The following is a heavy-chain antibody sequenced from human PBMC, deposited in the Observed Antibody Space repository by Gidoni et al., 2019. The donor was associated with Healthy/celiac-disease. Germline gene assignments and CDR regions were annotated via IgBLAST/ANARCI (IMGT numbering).Heavy chain of an antibody. D-gene: IGHD3-10*01. J-gene: IGHJ6*02. V-gene: IGHV1-46*01. Sequence: QVQLVQSGAEVKKPGASVTVSCKASGYTFTSYYMHWVRQAPGQGLEWMGIINPRGGSTSYAQKFQGRVTMTRDTSTSTVYMELSSLRSEDTAVYYCARGRRGFGELLSYYGMDVWGQGTTVTVSS. CDR3: ARGRRGFGELLSYYGMDV. CDR2: INPRGGST. CDR1: GYTFTSYY.